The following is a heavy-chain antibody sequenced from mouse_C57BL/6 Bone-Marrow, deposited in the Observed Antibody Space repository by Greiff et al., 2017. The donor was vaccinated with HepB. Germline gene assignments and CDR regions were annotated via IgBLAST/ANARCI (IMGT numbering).Heavy chain of an antibody. V-gene: IGHV5-17*01. CDR2: ISSGSSTI. D-gene: IGHD1-1*01. Sequence: EVQLVESGGGLVKPGGSLKLSCAASGFTFSDYGMHWVRQAPEKGLEWVAYISSGSSTIYYADTVKGRFTISRDNAKNTLFLQMTSLRSEDTAMYYCARPGITTVVAPFDYWGQGTTLTVSS. J-gene: IGHJ2*01. CDR3: ARPGITTVVAPFDY. CDR1: GFTFSDYG.